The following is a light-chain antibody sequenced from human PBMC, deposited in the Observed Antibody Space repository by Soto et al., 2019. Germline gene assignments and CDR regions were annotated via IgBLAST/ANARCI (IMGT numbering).Light chain of an antibody. J-gene: IGKJ5*01. CDR2: DAS. CDR1: QNISIS. Sequence: EIVLTQSPATLSLSPGERATLSCRASQNISISLAWYQQKPGQAPRLLIYDASNRATGIPARFSGSGSGTDFTLTISSLEPEDFAVYYCQQRNNWPPEITFGQGTRLEIK. CDR3: QQRNNWPPEIT. V-gene: IGKV3-11*01.